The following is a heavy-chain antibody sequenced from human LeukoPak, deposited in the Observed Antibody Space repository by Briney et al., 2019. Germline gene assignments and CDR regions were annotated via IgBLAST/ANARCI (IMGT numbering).Heavy chain of an antibody. Sequence: PSETLSLTCAVYGGSFSGYYWSWIRQPPGKGLEWIGEINHSGSTNYNPSLKSRVTISVDTSKNQFSLKLRSVTAADTAVFYCARQGYADFSPRPFDYWAREPWSPSPQ. V-gene: IGHV4-34*01. D-gene: IGHD4-17*01. J-gene: IGHJ4*02. CDR3: ARQGYADFSPRPFDY. CDR1: GGSFSGYY. CDR2: INHSGST.